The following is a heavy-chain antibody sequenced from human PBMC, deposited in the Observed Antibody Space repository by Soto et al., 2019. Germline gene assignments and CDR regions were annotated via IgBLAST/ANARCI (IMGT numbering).Heavy chain of an antibody. D-gene: IGHD1-1*01. Sequence: SETLSLTCNVSGDSMTSSRLYWGWFRQPPGKGLEWIATVLYTGSAYYKSSLKSRVTISVDTSKNQFSLNLRSVTAADTAIYYCARHGHVRERPFYYYGMDVWGQGTTVTVSS. CDR1: GDSMTSSRLY. CDR3: ARHGHVRERPFYYYGMDV. V-gene: IGHV4-39*01. CDR2: VLYTGSA. J-gene: IGHJ6*02.